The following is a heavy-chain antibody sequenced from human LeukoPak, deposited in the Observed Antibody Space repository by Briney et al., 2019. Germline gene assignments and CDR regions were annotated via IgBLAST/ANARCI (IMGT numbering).Heavy chain of an antibody. D-gene: IGHD3-10*01. CDR1: GYTFTGYY. CDR3: ARDRELWFGELLSSIIDY. Sequence: ASVKVSCKASGYTFTGYYMHWVRQAPGQGLEWMGRINPNSRRTNYAQKFQGRVTMTRNTSISTAYMELSRLRSDDTAVYYCARDRELWFGELLSSIIDYWGQGTLVTVSS. V-gene: IGHV1-2*06. CDR2: INPNSRRT. J-gene: IGHJ4*02.